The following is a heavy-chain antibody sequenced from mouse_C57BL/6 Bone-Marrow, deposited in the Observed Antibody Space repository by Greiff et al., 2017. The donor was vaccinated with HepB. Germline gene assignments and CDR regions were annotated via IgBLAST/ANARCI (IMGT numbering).Heavy chain of an antibody. CDR2: IRSKSNNYAT. J-gene: IGHJ4*01. CDR1: GFSFKTYA. Sequence: EVQLVESGGGLVQPKGSLKLSCAASGFSFKTYAMNWVRQAPGKGLEWVARIRSKSNNYATYYADSVKDRFTISRDDSESMLYLQMNNLKTEDTAMYYCVRHKGTGSRTGYAMDYWGQGTSVTVSS. D-gene: IGHD1-1*01. V-gene: IGHV10-1*01. CDR3: VRHKGTGSRTGYAMDY.